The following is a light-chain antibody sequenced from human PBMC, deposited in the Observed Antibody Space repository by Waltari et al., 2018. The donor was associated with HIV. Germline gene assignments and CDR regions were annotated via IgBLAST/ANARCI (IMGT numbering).Light chain of an antibody. CDR2: QDS. Sequence: SYNLTKPPSVYVSPGQTDRINCSREKLGEKFVSWYQQKPGQSPMVVIYQDSKRPSGIPERFSGSNSGNTATLAISGTHPMDEADYYCQTWDIATGVFGGGTKLTVL. CDR3: QTWDIATGV. CDR1: KLGEKF. J-gene: IGLJ3*02. V-gene: IGLV3-1*01.